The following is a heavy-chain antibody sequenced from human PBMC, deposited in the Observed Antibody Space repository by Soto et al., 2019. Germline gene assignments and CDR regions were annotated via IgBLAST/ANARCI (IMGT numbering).Heavy chain of an antibody. CDR2: IHPGGQII. CDR3: ARRGSS. CDR1: GFTYSSSE. J-gene: IGHJ3*01. V-gene: IGHV3-48*03. D-gene: IGHD2-2*01. Sequence: GGSLRRSCAASGFTYSSSEMYWVRQAPGKELEWVSYIHPGGQIIFYADSVKGRFTISRDNANNSVYLQMNNLRAEDTAVYYCARRGSSWGQGTMVTVSS.